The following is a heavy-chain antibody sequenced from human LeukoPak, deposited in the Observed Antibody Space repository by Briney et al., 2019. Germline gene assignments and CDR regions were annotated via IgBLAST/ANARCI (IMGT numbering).Heavy chain of an antibody. CDR3: AKGYYYGSGSYRFPFDY. CDR1: GFTFSSYG. V-gene: IGHV3-30*18. CDR2: ISYDGSNK. D-gene: IGHD3-10*01. J-gene: IGHJ4*02. Sequence: GGSLRLSCAASGFTFSSYGMHWVRQAPGKGLEWVAVISYDGSNKYYADSVKGRFTISRDNSKNTLYLQMNSLTAEDTAVYYCAKGYYYGSGSYRFPFDYWGQGTLVTVSS.